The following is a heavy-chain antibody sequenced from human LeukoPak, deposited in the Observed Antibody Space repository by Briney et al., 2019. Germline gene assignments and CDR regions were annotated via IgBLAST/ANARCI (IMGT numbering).Heavy chain of an antibody. Sequence: ASVKVSCKASGYTFTSYAMNWVRQAPGQGLEWMGWINTNTGNPTYAQGFTGRFVFSLDTSVSTAYLQISSLKAEDTAVYYCARVVGCGGDCYSGIFDSWGQGTLVTVSS. V-gene: IGHV7-4-1*02. CDR3: ARVVGCGGDCYSGIFDS. J-gene: IGHJ4*02. CDR2: INTNTGNP. D-gene: IGHD2-21*02. CDR1: GYTFTSYA.